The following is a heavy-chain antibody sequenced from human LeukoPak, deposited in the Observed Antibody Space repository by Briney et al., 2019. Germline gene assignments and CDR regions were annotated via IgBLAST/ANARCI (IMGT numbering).Heavy chain of an antibody. J-gene: IGHJ3*01. V-gene: IGHV3-43*02. CDR3: ARAFSDAFDV. Sequence: GGSLRLSCAASGFTFDDYAMHWVRQAPGKGLEWVSLISGDGGSTYYADSVKGRFTISRDNAKNSLYLQMNSLRVEDTAVYYCARAFSDAFDVWGQGTMVTVSS. CDR1: GFTFDDYA. CDR2: ISGDGGST.